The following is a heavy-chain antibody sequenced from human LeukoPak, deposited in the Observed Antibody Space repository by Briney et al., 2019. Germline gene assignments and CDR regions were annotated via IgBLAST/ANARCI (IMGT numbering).Heavy chain of an antibody. CDR2: ISWNSGSI. J-gene: IGHJ4*02. Sequence: GRSLRLSCAASGFTLDDYAMHWVRHAPGKGLEWVSGISWNSGSIVYADSVKGRFTISRDNAKNSLYLQMNSLRAEDTAVYYCARGSFVLEWLFDYWGQGTLVTVSS. CDR1: GFTLDDYA. CDR3: ARGSFVLEWLFDY. D-gene: IGHD3-3*01. V-gene: IGHV3-9*01.